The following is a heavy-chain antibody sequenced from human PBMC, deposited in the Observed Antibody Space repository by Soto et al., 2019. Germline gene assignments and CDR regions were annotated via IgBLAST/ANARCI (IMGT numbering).Heavy chain of an antibody. V-gene: IGHV1-69*13. Sequence: ASVKVSCKASGGTFSSYAISWVRQAPGQGLEWMGGIIPIFGTANYAQKFQGRDTITADESTSTAYMELSSLRSEDTAVYYCARQAVRGVSTLSTPDPYGMDVWGQGTTVTVSS. D-gene: IGHD3-10*01. CDR1: GGTFSSYA. J-gene: IGHJ6*02. CDR2: IIPIFGTA. CDR3: ARQAVRGVSTLSTPDPYGMDV.